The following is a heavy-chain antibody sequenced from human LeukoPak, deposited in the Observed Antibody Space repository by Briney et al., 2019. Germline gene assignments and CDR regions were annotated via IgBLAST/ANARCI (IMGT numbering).Heavy chain of an antibody. CDR3: ARQDRVLIAFGY. CDR2: ISSSGSTI. V-gene: IGHV3-48*03. J-gene: IGHJ4*02. D-gene: IGHD3-3*01. Sequence: PGGSLRLSCAAFGFTFNSYEMNWVRQAPGKGLEWVSYISSSGSTIYYADSVKGRFTISRDNAKSSLYLQMNSLRAEDTAIYYCARQDRVLIAFGYWGQGTLVTVSS. CDR1: GFTFNSYE.